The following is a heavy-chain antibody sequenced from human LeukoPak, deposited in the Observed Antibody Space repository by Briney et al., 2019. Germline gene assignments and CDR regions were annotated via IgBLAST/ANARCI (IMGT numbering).Heavy chain of an antibody. V-gene: IGHV4-4*07. CDR1: GGSITGYY. Sequence: SETLFLTCTVSGGSITGYYWSWIRQPAGKGLEWIGRIYSTGSTNYNPSLKSRVTMSVDTSKNQFSLRLRSVTAADTAVYYCARQIASAGTAGFDFWGQGALVTVSS. D-gene: IGHD6-13*01. J-gene: IGHJ4*02. CDR2: IYSTGST. CDR3: ARQIASAGTAGFDF.